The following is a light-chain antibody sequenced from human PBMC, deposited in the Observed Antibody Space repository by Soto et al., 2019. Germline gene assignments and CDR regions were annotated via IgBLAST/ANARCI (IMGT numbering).Light chain of an antibody. CDR1: NSDIGGYNL. CDR2: EVT. Sequence: QSALTQPGSVSGSPGQSITISCTGTNSDIGGYNLVSWFQHHPGKAPKLVIYEVTHRPSGISNRFSGSKSGNTASLTISGLQAEDEASYYYTSYTNRATLGVFGTGTKLTVL. J-gene: IGLJ1*01. CDR3: TSYTNRATLGV. V-gene: IGLV2-14*01.